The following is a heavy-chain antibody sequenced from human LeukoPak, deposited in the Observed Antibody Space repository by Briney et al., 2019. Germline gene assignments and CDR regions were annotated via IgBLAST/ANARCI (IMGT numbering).Heavy chain of an antibody. D-gene: IGHD2-2*01. V-gene: IGHV3-21*01. Sequence: GGSLRLSCAASGFTFSSYSMNWVRQAPGKGLEWVSSISSSSSYIYYADSVRGRFTISGDNAKNSLYLQMNSLRAEDTAVYSCARVGSSDAFDIWGQGTMVTVSS. CDR3: ARVGSSDAFDI. J-gene: IGHJ3*02. CDR1: GFTFSSYS. CDR2: ISSSSSYI.